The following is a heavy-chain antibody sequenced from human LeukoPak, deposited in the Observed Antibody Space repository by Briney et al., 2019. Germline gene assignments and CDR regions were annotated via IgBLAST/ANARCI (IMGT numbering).Heavy chain of an antibody. V-gene: IGHV3-23*01. J-gene: IGHJ4*02. D-gene: IGHD2-2*01. Sequence: PGGSLRLSCAASGFTFSSYAMSWVRQAPGKGLEWVSVISGSGGSTYYADSVKGRFTISRDNSKNTLYLQMNSLRAEDTAVYYCANIYPYCSSTSCSTHWGQGTLVTVSS. CDR2: ISGSGGST. CDR3: ANIYPYCSSTSCSTH. CDR1: GFTFSSYA.